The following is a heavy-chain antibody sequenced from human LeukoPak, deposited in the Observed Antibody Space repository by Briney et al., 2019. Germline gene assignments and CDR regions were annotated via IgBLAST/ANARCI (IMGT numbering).Heavy chain of an antibody. CDR3: ATGQRYAFDY. Sequence: GGSLRLSCATSGFSFTDYPMNWVRHAPGKWLEWISNIRTTAEGAKYAYYADSVKGRVTISRDDGKNTLYLHMNSLRDDDTAVYYCATGQRYAFDYWGQGILVTVSS. J-gene: IGHJ4*02. CDR1: GFSFTDYP. CDR2: IRTTAEGAKYA. V-gene: IGHV3-48*02. D-gene: IGHD3-9*01.